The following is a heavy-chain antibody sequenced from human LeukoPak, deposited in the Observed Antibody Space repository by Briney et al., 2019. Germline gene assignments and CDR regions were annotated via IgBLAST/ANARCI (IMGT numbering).Heavy chain of an antibody. CDR2: IYYSGSN. Sequence: SETLSLTCTVSGGSISSSGYYWGWIRQTPGKGLEWIGSIYYSGSNYHNPSLKSRVSMSVDTSKNQFSLKLSSVTAADTAVYYCANMGYSYAPGLFDPWGQGTLVTVSS. J-gene: IGHJ5*02. CDR1: GGSISSSGYY. CDR3: ANMGYSYAPGLFDP. V-gene: IGHV4-39*07. D-gene: IGHD5-18*01.